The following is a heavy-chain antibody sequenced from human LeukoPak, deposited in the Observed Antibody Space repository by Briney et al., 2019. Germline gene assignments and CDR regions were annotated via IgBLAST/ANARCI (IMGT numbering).Heavy chain of an antibody. D-gene: IGHD1-7*01. Sequence: PSETLSLTCAVSGYSISSGYYWGWIRQPPGKGLEWIGSIYDSGSTYYNPSLKSRVTISGDTSKNQFSLNLSSVTAADTAVYYCARRRSITGTTYYYYYYMDVWGKGTTVSVSS. J-gene: IGHJ6*03. V-gene: IGHV4-38-2*01. CDR1: GYSISSGYY. CDR2: IYDSGST. CDR3: ARRRSITGTTYYYYYYMDV.